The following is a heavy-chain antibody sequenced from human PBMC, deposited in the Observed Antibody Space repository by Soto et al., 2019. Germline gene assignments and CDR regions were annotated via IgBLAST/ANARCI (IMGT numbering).Heavy chain of an antibody. CDR1: GFTFSSYG. CDR2: ISYDGSNK. V-gene: IGHV3-30*18. J-gene: IGHJ4*02. Sequence: GGSLRLSCAASGFTFSSYGMHWVRQAPGKGLEWVAVISYDGSNKYYADSVKGRFTISRDNSKNTLYLQMNSLRAEDTAVYYCAKDRDSSGYGSYYFDYWGQGTLVTVSS. CDR3: AKDRDSSGYGSYYFDY. D-gene: IGHD3-22*01.